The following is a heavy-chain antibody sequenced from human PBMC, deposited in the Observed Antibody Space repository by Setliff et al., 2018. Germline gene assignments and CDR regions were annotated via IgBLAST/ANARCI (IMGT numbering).Heavy chain of an antibody. D-gene: IGHD3-22*01. CDR3: ARYDSSGYSENYYFDY. CDR1: GGSISTTDYY. V-gene: IGHV4-39*07. J-gene: IGHJ4*02. Sequence: PSETLSLTCTVSGGSISTTDYYWGWIRQPPGKGLEWIGCVYYSGNTYYSPSLKSRVTMFVDTSKNQFSLMLYSVTAADTAIYYCARYDSSGYSENYYFDYWGQGTLVTVCS. CDR2: VYYSGNT.